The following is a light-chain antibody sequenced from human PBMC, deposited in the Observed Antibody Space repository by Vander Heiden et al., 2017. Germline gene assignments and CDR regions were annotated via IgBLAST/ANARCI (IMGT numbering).Light chain of an antibody. CDR1: RTISTS. J-gene: IGKJ1*01. V-gene: IGKV1-39*01. CDR2: GAS. CDR3: LQEDNAPRT. Sequence: DIQMTQSPSSLSASVGDRVTVNCRASRTISTSLNWYQQKAGKAPKLLIYGASSLHDGVPSRFSGSGSGTDFTLTISDLQAEDFATYFCLQEDNAPRTFAQGTQVEIK.